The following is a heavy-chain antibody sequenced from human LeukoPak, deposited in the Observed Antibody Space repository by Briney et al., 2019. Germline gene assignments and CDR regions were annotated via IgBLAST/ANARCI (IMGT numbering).Heavy chain of an antibody. CDR1: GGSISSYY. CDR3: ARHGTMIRGVGVAFDI. CDR2: IYTSGST. J-gene: IGHJ3*02. Sequence: PSETLSLTCTVSGGSISSYYWSWIRQPAGKGLEWIGRIYTSGSTNYNPSLKSRVTMSVDTSKNQFSLKLSSVTAADTAVYYCARHGTMIRGVGVAFDIWGQGTMVTVSS. V-gene: IGHV4-4*07. D-gene: IGHD3-10*01.